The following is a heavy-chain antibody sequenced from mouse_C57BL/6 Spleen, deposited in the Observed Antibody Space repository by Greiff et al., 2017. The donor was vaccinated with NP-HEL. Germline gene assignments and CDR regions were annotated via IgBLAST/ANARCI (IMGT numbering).Heavy chain of an antibody. Sequence: QVQLQQPGAELVKPGASVKLSCKASGYTFTSYWMQWVKQRPGQGLEWIGEIDPSDSYTNYTQKFKGKATLTVDTSSSTAYMQLSSLTSEDSAVYYCARGGGNYDYWGQGTTLTVSS. V-gene: IGHV1-50*01. D-gene: IGHD2-1*01. CDR2: IDPSDSYT. J-gene: IGHJ2*01. CDR1: GYTFTSYW. CDR3: ARGGGNYDY.